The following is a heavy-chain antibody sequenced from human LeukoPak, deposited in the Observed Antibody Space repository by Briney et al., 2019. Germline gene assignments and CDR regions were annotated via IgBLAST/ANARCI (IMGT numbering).Heavy chain of an antibody. CDR2: ILTSVTT. Sequence: SETLSLTCTVSNGSISSYHWSWVRQPPGKGLEWIGYILTSVTTNYNHSLKSRLTISVGTSKNQFTLKLSSVTAADTAVCYCARLRVSGSYLYYFDYWGQGTLVTVSS. J-gene: IGHJ4*02. CDR3: ARLRVSGSYLYYFDY. V-gene: IGHV4-4*09. D-gene: IGHD1-26*01. CDR1: NGSISSYH.